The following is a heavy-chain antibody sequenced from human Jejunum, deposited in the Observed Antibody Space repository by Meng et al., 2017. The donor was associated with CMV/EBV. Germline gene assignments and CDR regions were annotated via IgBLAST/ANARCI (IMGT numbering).Heavy chain of an antibody. V-gene: IGHV4-61*01. Sequence: SGGSVNSGSSYWSWIRQPPGKGLEWIGYIYNSGNTNYNPSLKSRVTISADPPKHQFSLKLSSVTAADSAVYYCARGAPYYGDYVTHWGQGALVTVSS. D-gene: IGHD4-17*01. CDR3: ARGAPYYGDYVTH. CDR2: IYNSGNT. J-gene: IGHJ4*02. CDR1: GGSVNSGSSY.